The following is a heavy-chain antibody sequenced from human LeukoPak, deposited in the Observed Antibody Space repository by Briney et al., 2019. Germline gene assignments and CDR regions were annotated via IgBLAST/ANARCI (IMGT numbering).Heavy chain of an antibody. Sequence: GGSLRLSCAACGFNFSSFEMNWVRQAPGKGLEWVSYISPTGSAIYYADSVKGRFTISRDNARNSLYLQTNSLSAEDTAVYYCARGTSGSSFGYWGQGTLVTVSS. J-gene: IGHJ4*02. CDR3: ARGTSGSSFGY. CDR2: ISPTGSAI. V-gene: IGHV3-48*03. D-gene: IGHD6-6*01. CDR1: GFNFSSFE.